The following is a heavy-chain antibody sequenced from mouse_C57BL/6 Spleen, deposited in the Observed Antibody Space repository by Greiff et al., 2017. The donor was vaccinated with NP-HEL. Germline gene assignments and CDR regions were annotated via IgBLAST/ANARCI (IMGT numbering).Heavy chain of an antibody. J-gene: IGHJ3*01. Sequence: EVKLQESGPGLVKPSQSLSLTCSVTGYSITSGYYWNWIRQFPGNKLEWMGYISYDGSNNYNPSLKNRISITRDTSKNQFFLKLNSVTTEDTATYYCARDRDGYYPFAYWGQGTLVTVSA. D-gene: IGHD2-3*01. CDR2: ISYDGSN. CDR1: GYSITSGYY. CDR3: ARDRDGYYPFAY. V-gene: IGHV3-6*01.